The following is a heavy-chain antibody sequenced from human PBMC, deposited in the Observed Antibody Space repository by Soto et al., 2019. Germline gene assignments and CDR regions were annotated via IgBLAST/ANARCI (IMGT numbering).Heavy chain of an antibody. CDR3: XXXXXXXIAAXASDAFDI. V-gene: IGHV3-23*01. CDR1: GFTFSSYA. D-gene: IGHD6-13*01. Sequence: EVQLLESGGGLVQPGGSLRLSCAASGFTFSSYAMSWVRQAPGKGLEWVSAISGSGGSTYYADSVKGRFTISRDNSKNTLXXXXNXXXXXXXXXXXXXXXXXXXIAAXASDAFDIWGQGXMVTVSS. CDR2: ISGSGGST. J-gene: IGHJ3*02.